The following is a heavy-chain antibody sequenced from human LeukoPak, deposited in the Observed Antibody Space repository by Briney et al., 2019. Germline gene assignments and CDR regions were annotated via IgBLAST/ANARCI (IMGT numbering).Heavy chain of an antibody. CDR2: ITLDSGDT. J-gene: IGHJ4*02. Sequence: GASVKVSCKAFGYTFTDYYIHWVRQAPGQGLEWMGWITLDSGDTNYAQQFLGRVTMTRDTSISTAYMDLSSLRSEDTAVYYCARGPYSSGWYGCPDYWGQGTLVTVSS. D-gene: IGHD6-19*01. CDR1: GYTFTDYY. CDR3: ARGPYSSGWYGCPDY. V-gene: IGHV1-2*02.